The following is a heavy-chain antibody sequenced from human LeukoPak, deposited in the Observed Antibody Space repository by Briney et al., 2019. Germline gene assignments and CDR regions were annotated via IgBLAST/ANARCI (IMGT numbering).Heavy chain of an antibody. CDR1: GFTFTKCA. V-gene: IGHV3-23*01. D-gene: IGHD6-19*01. J-gene: IGHJ4*02. Sequence: GGSLRLSCVASGFTFTKCAMSWIRQAPGKGLEWVAIITATGDTAYYADSVKGRFTISRDNSRNTVYMQMDSLRAEDTAIYYCVGDRNSDWYSPLDYWGQGSQVTVSP. CDR2: ITATGDTA. CDR3: VGDRNSDWYSPLDY.